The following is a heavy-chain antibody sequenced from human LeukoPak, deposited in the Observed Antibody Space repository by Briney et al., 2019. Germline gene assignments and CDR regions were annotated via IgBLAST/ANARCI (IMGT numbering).Heavy chain of an antibody. CDR1: GFTFSSYS. CDR2: ISSSSSYI. Sequence: GGSLRLSCAASGFTFSSYSMNWVRQAPGKGLEWVSSISSSSSYIYYADSVKGRFTISRDNAKNSLYLQMNSLRAEDTAVYYCARPPSGVLRYFDWLLYGAFDIWGQGTMVTVSS. D-gene: IGHD3-9*01. J-gene: IGHJ3*02. V-gene: IGHV3-21*01. CDR3: ARPPSGVLRYFDWLLYGAFDI.